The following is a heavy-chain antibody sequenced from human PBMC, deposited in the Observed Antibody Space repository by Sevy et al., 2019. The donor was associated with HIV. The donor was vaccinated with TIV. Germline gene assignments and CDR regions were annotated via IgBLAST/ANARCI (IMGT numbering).Heavy chain of an antibody. CDR2: IKSKTDGGKT. D-gene: IGHD2-15*01. CDR1: GFTFSNAW. J-gene: IGHJ4*02. Sequence: GGSLRLSCAASGFTFSNAWMSWVRQAPGKGLEWVGRIKSKTDGGKTDYAATVKGRFTISSDNSKVTLYLQMNSLKTEDTAIYCCTTDSSNRRLAALLDYWGQGTLVTVSS. CDR3: TTDSSNRRLAALLDY. V-gene: IGHV3-15*01.